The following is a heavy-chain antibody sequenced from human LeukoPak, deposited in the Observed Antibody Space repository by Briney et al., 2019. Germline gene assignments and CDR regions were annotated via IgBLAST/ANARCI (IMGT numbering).Heavy chain of an antibody. D-gene: IGHD3-10*01. CDR3: ASYYYASGSLFDY. CDR2: IDYSGST. Sequence: SETLSLTCTVSGGSISSGGYYWNWIRQHPGKGLEWIGYIDYSGSTNYNPSLKSRVIISEDTSRNQFSLNLISVTAADTAVYFCASYYYASGSLFDYWGQGTLVTVSS. J-gene: IGHJ4*02. V-gene: IGHV4-31*03. CDR1: GGSISSGGYY.